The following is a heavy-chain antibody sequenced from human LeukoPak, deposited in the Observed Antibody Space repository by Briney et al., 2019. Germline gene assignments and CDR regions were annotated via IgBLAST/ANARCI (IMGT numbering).Heavy chain of an antibody. CDR2: ISGSGGST. CDR3: AKDRGKSGAFDI. J-gene: IGHJ3*02. Sequence: QTGGSLRLSCAASGFTFSSYAMSWVRQAPGKGLEWVSAISGSGGSTYYADSVKGWFTISRDNSKNTLYLQMNSLRAEDTAVYYCAKDRGKSGAFDIWGQGTMVTVSS. V-gene: IGHV3-23*01. D-gene: IGHD1-26*01. CDR1: GFTFSSYA.